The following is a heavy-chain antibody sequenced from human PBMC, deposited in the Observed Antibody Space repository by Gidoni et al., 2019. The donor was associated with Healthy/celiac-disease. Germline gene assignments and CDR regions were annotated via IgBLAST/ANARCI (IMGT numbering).Heavy chain of an antibody. CDR2: IYHSGTT. D-gene: IGHD3-9*01. V-gene: IGHV4-4*02. CDR3: ASRYFAAPDV. J-gene: IGHJ6*04. CDR1: GASVTSSDW. Sequence: QVQLQESGPGLVEPSGTLSLTCAVSGASVTSSDWWSWVRQPPGKGLEWIGEIYHSGTTNYNPSLKSRVTISVDKSKNQFSLHLSSVTAADTAMYYCASRYFAAPDVWGKGTTVTVSS.